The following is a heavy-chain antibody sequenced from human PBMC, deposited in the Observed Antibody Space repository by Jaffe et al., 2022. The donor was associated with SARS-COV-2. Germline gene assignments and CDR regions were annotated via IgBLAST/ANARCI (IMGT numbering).Heavy chain of an antibody. D-gene: IGHD2-21*02. CDR1: GGSISSSSYY. V-gene: IGHV4-39*01. J-gene: IGHJ4*02. CDR2: IYYSGST. Sequence: QLQLQESGPGLVKPSETLSLTCTVSGGSISSSSYYWGWIRQPPGKGLEWIGSIYYSGSTYYNPSLKSRVTISVDTSKNQFSLKLSSVTAADTAVYYCARGRGCGGDCYPGATDYWGQGTLVTVSS. CDR3: ARGRGCGGDCYPGATDY.